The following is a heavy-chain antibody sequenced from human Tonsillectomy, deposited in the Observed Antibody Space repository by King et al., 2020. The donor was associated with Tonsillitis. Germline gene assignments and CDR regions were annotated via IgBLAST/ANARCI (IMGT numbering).Heavy chain of an antibody. CDR2: ISYDGSNK. J-gene: IGHJ6*02. D-gene: IGHD3-3*01. CDR1: GFTFSSYG. Sequence: VQLVESGGGVVQPGRSLRLSCAASGFTFSSYGMHWVRQAPGKGLEWVAVISYDGSNKYYADSVKGRFTISRDNSKNTLYLQMNSLRAEDTAVYYCAKDFGYYDFWSGYYYYGMDVWGQGTTVTVSS. CDR3: AKDFGYYDFWSGYYYYGMDV. V-gene: IGHV3-30*18.